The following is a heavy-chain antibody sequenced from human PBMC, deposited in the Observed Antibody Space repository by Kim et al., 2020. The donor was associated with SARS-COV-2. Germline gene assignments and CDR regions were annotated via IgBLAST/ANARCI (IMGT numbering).Heavy chain of an antibody. CDR2: INHSGST. Sequence: SETLSLTCAVYGGSFSGYYWSWIRQPPGKGLEWIGEINHSGSTNYNPSLKSRVTISVDTSKNQFSLKLSSVTAADTAVYYCARGNSLRYSSSWYRGDYWG. J-gene: IGHJ4*01. D-gene: IGHD6-13*01. CDR1: GGSFSGYY. CDR3: ARGNSLRYSSSWYRGDY. V-gene: IGHV4-34*01.